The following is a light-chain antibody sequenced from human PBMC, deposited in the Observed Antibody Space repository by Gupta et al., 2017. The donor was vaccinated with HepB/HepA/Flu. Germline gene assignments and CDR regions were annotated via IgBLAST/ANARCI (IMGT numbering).Light chain of an antibody. J-gene: IGKJ3*01. CDR3: QQYNNWPGIT. CDR1: QSVSSN. V-gene: IGKV3-15*01. Sequence: EIVMTQSPATLSVSPGERATLSCRASQSVSSNLAWYQQKPGQAPRLLIYGASTRATGIPARFSGSGSGTEFTLTISSRQSEDFAVYYCQQYNNWPGITFGHGTKVDIK. CDR2: GAS.